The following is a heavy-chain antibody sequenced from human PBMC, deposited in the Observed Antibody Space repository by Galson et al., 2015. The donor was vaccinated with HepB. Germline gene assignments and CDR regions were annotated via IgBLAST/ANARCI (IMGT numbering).Heavy chain of an antibody. CDR1: GFTFSSYG. CDR2: IWYDGGNK. CDR3: ARVDYGDYDRGYYYYGMDV. Sequence: SLRLSCAASGFTFSSYGMHWVRQAPGKGLEWVAVIWYDGGNKYYADSVKGRFTISRDNSKNTLYLQMNSLRAEDTAVYYCARVDYGDYDRGYYYYGMDVWGQGTTVTVSS. V-gene: IGHV3-33*01. J-gene: IGHJ6*02. D-gene: IGHD4-17*01.